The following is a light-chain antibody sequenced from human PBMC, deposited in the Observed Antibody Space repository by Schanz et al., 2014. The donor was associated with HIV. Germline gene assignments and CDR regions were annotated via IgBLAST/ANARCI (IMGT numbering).Light chain of an antibody. V-gene: IGKV1-27*01. Sequence: DIQMTQSPSTLSASVGDRVIITCRASQDIRDYLAWYQQKPGKIPQLLIYAASTLQSGVPSRFSGSGSGTHFTLTISSLQPEDVATYYCQQYSSYSPTFGQGTKVEV. CDR1: QDIRDY. CDR3: QQYSSYSPT. J-gene: IGKJ1*01. CDR2: AAS.